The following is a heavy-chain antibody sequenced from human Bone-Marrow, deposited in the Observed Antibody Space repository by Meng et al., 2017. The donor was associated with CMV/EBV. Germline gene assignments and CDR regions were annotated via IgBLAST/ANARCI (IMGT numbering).Heavy chain of an antibody. CDR1: GFTFSSYE. CDR3: ARSDVLRFLDRHADV. J-gene: IGHJ6*02. CDR2: FSSSGSTI. V-gene: IGHV3-48*03. D-gene: IGHD3-3*01. Sequence: GESLKISCAASGFTFSSYEMNWVRQAPGKGLEWVSYFSSSGSTIYYADSVKGRFTISRDNAKNSLYLQMNSLRAEDTAVYYCARSDVLRFLDRHADVWGQGTTVTVSS.